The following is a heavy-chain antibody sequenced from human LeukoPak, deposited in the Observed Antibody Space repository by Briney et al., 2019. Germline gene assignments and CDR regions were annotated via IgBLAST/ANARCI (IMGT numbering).Heavy chain of an antibody. V-gene: IGHV4-4*02. CDR2: IYHSGST. D-gene: IGHD2-2*03. CDR1: GGSISSSNW. Sequence: SETLSLTCAVSGGSISSSNWWSWVRQPPGKGLEWIGEIYHSGSTNYNPSLKSRVTISVDTSKNQFSLKLSSVTAADTAVYYCARHRGYCSSTSCYFWFDPWGQGTLVTVSS. CDR3: ARHRGYCSSTSCYFWFDP. J-gene: IGHJ5*02.